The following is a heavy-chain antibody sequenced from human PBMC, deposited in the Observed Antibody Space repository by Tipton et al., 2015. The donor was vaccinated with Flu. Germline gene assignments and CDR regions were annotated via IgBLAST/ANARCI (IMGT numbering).Heavy chain of an antibody. CDR2: IYYSGST. V-gene: IGHV4-31*03. D-gene: IGHD3-10*01. Sequence: TLSLTCTVSGGPISSGGAYWSWIRQLPGKGLQWIGCIYYSGSTYYNPSLERRLSVTVDTSKNQFSLKLTSVTAADTAVYYCAAGDAMDVWGQGTTVTVSS. CDR3: AAGDAMDV. J-gene: IGHJ6*02. CDR1: GGPISSGGAY.